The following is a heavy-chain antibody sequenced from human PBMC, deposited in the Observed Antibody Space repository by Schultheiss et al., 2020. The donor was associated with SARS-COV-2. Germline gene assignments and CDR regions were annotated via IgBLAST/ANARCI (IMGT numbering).Heavy chain of an antibody. D-gene: IGHD2-15*01. J-gene: IGHJ6*02. V-gene: IGHV1-2*02. CDR2: INPNSGGT. CDR3: ARGRGGSSAYGMDV. CDR1: GYTFTGYY. Sequence: ASVKVSCKASGYTFTGYYMHWVRQAPGQGLEWMGWINPNSGGTNYAQKFWGRVTMTRDTSISTAYMELSRLRSDDTAVYYCARGRGGSSAYGMDVWGQGTTVTVSS.